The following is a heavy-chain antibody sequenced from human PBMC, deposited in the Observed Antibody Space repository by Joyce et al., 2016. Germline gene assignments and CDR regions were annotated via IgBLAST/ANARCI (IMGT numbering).Heavy chain of an antibody. CDR3: ARGGISYYYAMDV. D-gene: IGHD3-16*01. CDR1: GSTFSSSS. J-gene: IGHJ6*02. Sequence: QLVESGGGVVKAGGSLRLSCEASGSTFSSSSWSWFRQAPGKVLECVAAISATSYYIFHAETGRGRVTVSRDNAKKTLYLQMNSLIAEDSAVFYCARGGISYYYAMDVWGQGTTVTVSS. V-gene: IGHV3-21*01. CDR2: ISATSYYI.